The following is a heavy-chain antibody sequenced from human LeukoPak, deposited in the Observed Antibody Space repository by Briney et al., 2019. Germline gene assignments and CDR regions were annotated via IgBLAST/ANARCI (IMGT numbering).Heavy chain of an antibody. CDR2: ISYDGSNK. D-gene: IGHD3-22*01. J-gene: IGHJ4*02. Sequence: PGGSLRLSCAASGLTFSSYGMHWVRQAPGKGLEWVAVISYDGSNKYYADSVKGRFTISRDNSKNTLYLQMNSLRAEDTAVYYCAKGLQLKYYYDSSGYYYDYWGQGTLVTVSS. CDR3: AKGLQLKYYYDSSGYYYDY. V-gene: IGHV3-30*18. CDR1: GLTFSSYG.